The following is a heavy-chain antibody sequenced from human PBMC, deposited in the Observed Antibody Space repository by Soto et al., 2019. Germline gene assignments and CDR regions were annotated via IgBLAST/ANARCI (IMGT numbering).Heavy chain of an antibody. V-gene: IGHV4-4*07. D-gene: IGHD1-26*01. CDR2: VSTSGHP. CDR1: GGSISDYSSSHY. Sequence: KTSETLSLTCTVSGGSISDYSSSHYWSWIRQPAGKGLEWVGRVSTSGHPTYGPSLKSRVTMSLDTSKNQFSLTVNSVTAADTAMYYCAVETVGGSPGDCWGQGTLVTVSS. J-gene: IGHJ1*01. CDR3: AVETVGGSPGDC.